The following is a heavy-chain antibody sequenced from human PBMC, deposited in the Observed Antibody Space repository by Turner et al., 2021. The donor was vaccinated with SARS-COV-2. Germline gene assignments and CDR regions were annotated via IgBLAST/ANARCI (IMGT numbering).Heavy chain of an antibody. CDR3: TRNNWGIDS. CDR2: INYDGSIR. Sequence: EVQLLESGGGLVQPGGSLRLTCAASGFTFSSHWMHWVRQVPGGGLVWVSRINYDGSIRDHADSVEGRFTISRDNTKNMLYLQMNSLRAEDTAIYYCTRNNWGIDSWGQGTLVTVSS. D-gene: IGHD7-27*01. CDR1: GFTFSSHW. V-gene: IGHV3-74*02. J-gene: IGHJ4*02.